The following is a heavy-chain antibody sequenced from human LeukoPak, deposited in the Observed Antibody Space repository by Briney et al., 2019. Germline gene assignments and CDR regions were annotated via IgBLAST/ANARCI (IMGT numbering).Heavy chain of an antibody. J-gene: IGHJ4*02. Sequence: GGSLRLSCRASGFTFGDYAMSWFRQAPGKGLEWVGFIRSKAYGGTPEYAPSVRGRFTISRDDSKSIAYLQMNSLKTEDTALYYCVKDRCDRATCPEVWGQGTLVTVSS. D-gene: IGHD3-16*02. CDR3: VKDRCDRATCPEV. CDR1: GFTFGDYA. V-gene: IGHV3-49*03. CDR2: IRSKAYGGTP.